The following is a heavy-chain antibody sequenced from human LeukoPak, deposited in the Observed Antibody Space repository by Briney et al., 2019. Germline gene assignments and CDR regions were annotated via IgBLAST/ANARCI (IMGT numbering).Heavy chain of an antibody. D-gene: IGHD5-18*01. CDR1: GGSISSYY. CDR2: IYTRGST. CDR3: ARFAYVDTAMGFDP. V-gene: IGHV4-4*07. Sequence: SETLSLTCTVSGGSISSYYWSWIRQPAGRGLEWIGRIYTRGSTNYNPSLKSRVTMSVDTSKNQFSLKLSSVTAADTAVYYCARFAYVDTAMGFDPWGQGTLVTVSS. J-gene: IGHJ5*02.